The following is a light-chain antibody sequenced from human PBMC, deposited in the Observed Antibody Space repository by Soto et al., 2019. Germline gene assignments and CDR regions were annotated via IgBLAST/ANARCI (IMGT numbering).Light chain of an antibody. CDR3: QQRYAWPPIT. Sequence: EIVLTQSPATLSLSPGERATLSCRASRSFRSYFSWYQHKPGQAPRLLIYDASNRAAGIPARFSGSGSETDFTLTISNLEPEDFAVYYCQQRYAWPPITFGQGTRLEIK. J-gene: IGKJ5*01. CDR2: DAS. V-gene: IGKV3-11*01. CDR1: RSFRSY.